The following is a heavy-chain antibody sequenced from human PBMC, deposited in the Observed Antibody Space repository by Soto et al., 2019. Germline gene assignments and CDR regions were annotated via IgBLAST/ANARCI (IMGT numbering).Heavy chain of an antibody. V-gene: IGHV4-59*08. CDR2: IYYSGST. CDR1: GGSIKTYY. J-gene: IGHJ4*02. Sequence: QVQLQESGPGLVKPSETLSLTCTVSGGSIKTYYWSWIRQSPGKGLESIGYIYYSGSTNYNPSLKSRVTISVDTSKNQFSLKLSSVTAADTAVYYCARQANSGDYSGWGQGTLVTVSS. D-gene: IGHD3-22*01. CDR3: ARQANSGDYSG.